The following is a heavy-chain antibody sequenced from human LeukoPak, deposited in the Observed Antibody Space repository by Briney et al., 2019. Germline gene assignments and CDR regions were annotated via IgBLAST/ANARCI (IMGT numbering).Heavy chain of an antibody. CDR3: ARRRVGSGSYYNVGGYYFDN. CDR1: GYRFTSNW. CDR2: IFPGDSDT. Sequence: GESLKISCKAYGYRFTSNWIGWVRQMPGKGLEWMGIIFPGDSDTRYSPSFQGQVTISVDESVSTAYLQWSSLKASNTAIYYCARRRVGSGSYYNVGGYYFDNWGQGTLVTVSS. J-gene: IGHJ4*02. D-gene: IGHD3-10*01. V-gene: IGHV5-51*01.